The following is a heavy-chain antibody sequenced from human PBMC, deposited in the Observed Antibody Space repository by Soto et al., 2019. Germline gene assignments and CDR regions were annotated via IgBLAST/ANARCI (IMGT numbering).Heavy chain of an antibody. CDR3: ARVACSSTSCYNWFDP. J-gene: IGHJ5*02. Sequence: SVKVSCKASGGTFSSYAISWVRQAPGQGLEWMGGIIPIFGTANYAQKFQGRVTITADESTSTAYMELSSLRSEDTAVYYCARVACSSTSCYNWFDPWGQGTLVTVSS. D-gene: IGHD2-2*01. CDR2: IIPIFGTA. CDR1: GGTFSSYA. V-gene: IGHV1-69*13.